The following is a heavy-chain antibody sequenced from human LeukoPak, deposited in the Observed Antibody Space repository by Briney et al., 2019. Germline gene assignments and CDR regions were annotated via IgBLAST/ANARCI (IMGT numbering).Heavy chain of an antibody. Sequence: GGSLRLSCTVSGFTVSTNSMRWVRQAPGKGLEWVSFIYSDNTHYSDSAKGRFTITSDNSKNTLYLQMNSLRAEDTAVYYCARRAGAYSHPYDYWGQGTLVTVSS. D-gene: IGHD4/OR15-4a*01. J-gene: IGHJ4*02. CDR2: IYSDNT. CDR1: GFTVSTNS. CDR3: ARRAGAYSHPYDY. V-gene: IGHV3-53*01.